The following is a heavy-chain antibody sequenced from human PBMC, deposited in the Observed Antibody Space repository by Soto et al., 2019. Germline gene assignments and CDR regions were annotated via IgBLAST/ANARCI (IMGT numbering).Heavy chain of an antibody. CDR3: ASVSGSSTWDLY. CDR2: IDPSDSYS. V-gene: IGHV5-10-1*01. D-gene: IGHD2-2*01. J-gene: IGHJ4*02. CDR1: GYNFADFW. Sequence: EVQLVQSGAEVKKPGESLRISCNTSGYNFADFWITWVRQVPGKGLEWMGRIDPSDSYSNYSPSFQGHVTISVDKSISSASLQWSSLKASDTAMYYCASVSGSSTWDLYWGQGALGTVSS.